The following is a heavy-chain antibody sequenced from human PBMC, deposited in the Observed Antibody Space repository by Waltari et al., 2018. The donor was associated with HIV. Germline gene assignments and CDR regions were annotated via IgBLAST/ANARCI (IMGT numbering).Heavy chain of an antibody. J-gene: IGHJ4*02. D-gene: IGHD3-3*01. CDR3: TVSGPGAMFGDR. Sequence: QLVQSGAEMKQPGASVTSSCKASGDSSDNFDVNWVRQAAGQRLEWVGWINPNCDNSEYARKFGGKFSLTKNAAINTVYLGLNSLASQDSGAYVCTVSGPGAMFGDRWSQGTQFTGTS. V-gene: IGHV1-8*01. CDR2: INPNCDNS. CDR1: GDSSDNFD.